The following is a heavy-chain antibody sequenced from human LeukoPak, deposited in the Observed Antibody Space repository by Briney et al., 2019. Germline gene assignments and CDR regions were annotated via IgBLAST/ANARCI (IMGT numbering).Heavy chain of an antibody. D-gene: IGHD6-6*01. CDR3: ARGYSSFPQPFDY. CDR1: GGSFSGYY. V-gene: IGHV4-34*01. J-gene: IGHJ4*02. Sequence: PSETLSLTCAVYGGSFSGYYWSWIRQPPGEGLEWIGEINHSGSTNYNPSLKSRVTISVDTSKNQFSLKLSSVTAADTAVYYCARGYSSFPQPFDYWGQGTLVTVSS. CDR2: INHSGST.